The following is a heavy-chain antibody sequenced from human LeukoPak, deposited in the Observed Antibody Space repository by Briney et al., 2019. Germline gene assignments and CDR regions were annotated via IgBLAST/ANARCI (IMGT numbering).Heavy chain of an antibody. CDR3: AKALSLAAAGPRYYYYGMDV. Sequence: ASVKVSCKASGYTFTNYAIHWVRQAPGQRPEWMGWINAGNGNTKYSQRFQGRVTITRDKSANTAYMELSSLRAEDTAVYYCAKALSLAAAGPRYYYYGMDVWGQGTTVTVSS. CDR2: INAGNGNT. V-gene: IGHV1-3*01. J-gene: IGHJ6*02. CDR1: GYTFTNYA. D-gene: IGHD6-13*01.